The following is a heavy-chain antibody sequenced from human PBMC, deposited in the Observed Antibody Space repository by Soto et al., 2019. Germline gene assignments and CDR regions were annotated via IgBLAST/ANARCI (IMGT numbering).Heavy chain of an antibody. CDR2: IKSKTDGGTT. V-gene: IGHV3-15*01. CDR3: TTKASASYYDFWSGYYTSYYYYYGMDV. CDR1: GFTFSNAW. D-gene: IGHD3-3*01. J-gene: IGHJ6*02. Sequence: EVQLVESGGGLVKPGGSLRLSCAASGFTFSNAWMSWVRQAPGKGLEWVGRIKSKTDGGTTDYAAPVKGRFTISRDDSKNTLYLQMNSLKTEDTAVYYCTTKASASYYDFWSGYYTSYYYYYGMDVWGQGTTVTVSS.